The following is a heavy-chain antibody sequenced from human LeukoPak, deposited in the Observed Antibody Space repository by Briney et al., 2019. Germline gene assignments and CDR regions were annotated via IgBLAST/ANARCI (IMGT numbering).Heavy chain of an antibody. CDR2: IYSSWST. D-gene: IGHD4-11*01. Sequence: PSETLSLTCTVSGGSISSYYWSWIRQPPGERLEWIGYIYSSWSTNYNPSLKSRVTISVDTSKNQFSLRLSSVTAADTAVYYCARHYPPDYTFDYWGQGTLVTVSS. CDR3: ARHYPPDYTFDY. CDR1: GGSISSYY. J-gene: IGHJ4*02. V-gene: IGHV4-59*08.